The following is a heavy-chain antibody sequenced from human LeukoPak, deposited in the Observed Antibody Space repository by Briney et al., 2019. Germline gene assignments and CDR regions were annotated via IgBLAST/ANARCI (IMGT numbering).Heavy chain of an antibody. V-gene: IGHV3-23*01. CDR1: GFTFSSCG. D-gene: IGHD3-22*01. CDR2: ISGSGGST. J-gene: IGHJ4*02. CDR3: AKASTHYYDSSTKGDFWDY. Sequence: PGGSLRLSCAASGFTFSSCGMSWVRQAPGKGLEWVSAISGSGGSTYYADSVKGRFTISRDNSKNTLYLQMNSLRAEDTAVYYCAKASTHYYDSSTKGDFWDYWGQGTLVTVSS.